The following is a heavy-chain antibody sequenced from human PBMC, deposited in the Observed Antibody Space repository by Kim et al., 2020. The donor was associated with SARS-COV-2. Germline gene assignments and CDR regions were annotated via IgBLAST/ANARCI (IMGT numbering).Heavy chain of an antibody. CDR2: INHSGST. CDR1: GGSFSGYY. CDR3: ASAVRTYFDWLPGGNWFDP. V-gene: IGHV4-34*01. D-gene: IGHD3-9*01. J-gene: IGHJ5*02. Sequence: SETLSLTCAVYGGSFSGYYWSWIRQPPGKGLEWIGEINHSGSTNYNPSLKSRVTISVDTSKNQFSLKLSSVTAADTAVYYCASAVRTYFDWLPGGNWFDPWGQGTLVTVSS.